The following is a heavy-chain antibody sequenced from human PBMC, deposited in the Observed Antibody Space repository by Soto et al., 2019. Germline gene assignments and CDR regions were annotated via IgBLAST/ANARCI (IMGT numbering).Heavy chain of an antibody. D-gene: IGHD6-19*01. Sequence: SETLSPTCGVYGGSFSCYYWRWIRQPPGKGLEWIGEINHSGSTNYNPSLKSRVTISVDTSKNQFSLKLSSVTAAGTAVYYCAREAKRAPVAAAFDYWGQGTLVTVSS. V-gene: IGHV4-34*01. J-gene: IGHJ4*02. CDR2: INHSGST. CDR3: AREAKRAPVAAAFDY. CDR1: GGSFSCYY.